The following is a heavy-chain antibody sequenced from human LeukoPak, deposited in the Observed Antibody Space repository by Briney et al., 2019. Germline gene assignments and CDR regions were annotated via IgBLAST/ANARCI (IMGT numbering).Heavy chain of an antibody. D-gene: IGHD3-10*01. CDR1: GFTFSSYS. V-gene: IGHV3-21*05. CDR2: ISSTGSFI. J-gene: IGHJ3*02. CDR3: ASLITMVRVDAFDI. Sequence: GGSLRLSCAASGFTFSSYSMNWVRQAPGKGLEWVAYISSTGSFIYYADSVKGRFTISRDNAKNSLYLQMNSLRAEDTAVYYCASLITMVRVDAFDIWGQGTMVTVSS.